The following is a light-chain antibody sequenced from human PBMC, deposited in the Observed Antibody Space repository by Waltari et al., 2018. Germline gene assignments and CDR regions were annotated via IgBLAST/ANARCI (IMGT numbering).Light chain of an antibody. Sequence: QSVLTQAPSASGTPGPRVTIPCLGTSSNIGNNYLNWYQQPPGTAPKLLIYNNNPRPSGVPDRFSGSKSGTSASLAISGLQSADEADYYCSAWDDSLNAWVFGGGARLTVL. CDR2: NNN. V-gene: IGLV1-44*01. CDR1: SSNIGNNY. J-gene: IGLJ3*02. CDR3: SAWDDSLNAWV.